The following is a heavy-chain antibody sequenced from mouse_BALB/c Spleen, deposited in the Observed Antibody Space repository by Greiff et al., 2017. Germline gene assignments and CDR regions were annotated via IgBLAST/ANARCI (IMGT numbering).Heavy chain of an antibody. CDR2: IYPYNGGT. CDR1: GYTFTDYN. D-gene: IGHD2-14*01. J-gene: IGHJ3*01. Sequence: EVMLVESGPELVKPGASVKISCKASGYTFTDYNMHWVKQSHGKSLEWIGYIYPYNGGTGYNQKFKSKATLTVDNSSSTAYMELRSLTSEDSAVYYCASSQPAYYRFGWFAYWGQGTLVTVSA. V-gene: IGHV1S29*02. CDR3: ASSQPAYYRFGWFAY.